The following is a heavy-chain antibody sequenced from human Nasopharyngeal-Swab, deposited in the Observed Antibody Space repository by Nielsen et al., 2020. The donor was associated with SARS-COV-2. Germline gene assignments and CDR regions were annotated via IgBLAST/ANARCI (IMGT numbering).Heavy chain of an antibody. J-gene: IGHJ6*02. CDR3: ARVSPPLLTGPYDYYGMDV. CDR2: ISSSSSYT. CDR1: GFTFSDYY. Sequence: GESLKISCAASGFTFSDYYMSWIRQAPGKGLEWVSYISSSSSYTNYADSVKGRFTISRDNAKNSLYLQMNSLRAEDTAVYYCARVSPPLLTGPYDYYGMDVWGQGTTVTVSS. V-gene: IGHV3-11*06. D-gene: IGHD3-9*01.